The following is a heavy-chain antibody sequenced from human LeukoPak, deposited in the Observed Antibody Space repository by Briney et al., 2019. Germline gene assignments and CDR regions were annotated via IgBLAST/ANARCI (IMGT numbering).Heavy chain of an antibody. V-gene: IGHV3-23*01. Sequence: GGSLRLSCAASGFTFSSYAMSWVRQAPGKGLEWVSAISGSGGSTYYADSVKGRFTISRDNSKNTLHLQMNSLRAEDTAVYYCAKDGLRALGANLYYFDYWGQGTLVAVSS. D-gene: IGHD5-12*01. CDR1: GFTFSSYA. J-gene: IGHJ4*02. CDR3: AKDGLRALGANLYYFDY. CDR2: ISGSGGST.